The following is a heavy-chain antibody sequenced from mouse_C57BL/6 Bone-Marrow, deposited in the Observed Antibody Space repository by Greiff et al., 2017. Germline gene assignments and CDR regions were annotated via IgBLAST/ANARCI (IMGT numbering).Heavy chain of an antibody. D-gene: IGHD2-4*01. CDR2: IDPNSGGT. CDR1: GYTFTSYW. V-gene: IGHV1-72*01. Sequence: QVQLQQPGAELVKPGASVKLSCKASGYTFTSYWMHWVKQRPGRGLEWIGRIDPNSGGTKYNEKFKSKATLTVDKPSSTAYMQLRSLTSEDSTSYYCESLYDYDGEIYCAMDYWGQGTSVTVSS. CDR3: ESLYDYDGEIYCAMDY. J-gene: IGHJ4*01.